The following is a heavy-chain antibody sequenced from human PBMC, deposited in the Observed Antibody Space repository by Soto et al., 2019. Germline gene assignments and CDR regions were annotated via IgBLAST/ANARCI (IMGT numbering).Heavy chain of an antibody. CDR2: IDYSGAT. V-gene: IGHV3-23*01. Sequence: EVQLLESGGDLVQPGGSLRLSCAASGFTFSSYAMDWVRQAPGRGLEWVSGIDYSGATFYADSVKGRFTISRDDSKNTLYLQMSRLRAEDTALYYCTKVRLGFCGGLTCPANWGQGTLVTVSS. J-gene: IGHJ4*02. CDR1: GFTFSSYA. CDR3: TKVRLGFCGGLTCPAN. D-gene: IGHD2-15*01.